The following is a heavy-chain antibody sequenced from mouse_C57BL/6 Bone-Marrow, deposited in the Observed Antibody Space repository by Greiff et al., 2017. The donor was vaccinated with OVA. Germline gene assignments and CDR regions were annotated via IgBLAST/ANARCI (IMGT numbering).Heavy chain of an antibody. Sequence: VKLQQPGAELVKPGASVKLSCKASGYTFTSYWMHWVKQRPGQGLEWIGMILPNSGSTNYNEKVKSKATLTVDKSSSTAYMQLSNLTSEDSAVYYCAIERGGDYWGKGTTLTVSS. J-gene: IGHJ2*01. CDR2: ILPNSGST. CDR1: GYTFTSYW. V-gene: IGHV1-64*01. CDR3: AIERGGDY.